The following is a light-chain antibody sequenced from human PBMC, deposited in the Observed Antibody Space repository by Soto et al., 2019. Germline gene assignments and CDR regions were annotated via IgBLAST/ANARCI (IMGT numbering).Light chain of an antibody. CDR2: DTS. CDR1: QSVDSF. J-gene: IGKJ2*01. V-gene: IGKV3-11*01. Sequence: EIVLTQYPASQSLSPGERATLSCRASQSVDSFLAWYQQKPGRTPRLLIYDTSNRATGIPARFSGSGSGTDFTLTISRLEPEDFAVYYCQVRTDWPPFKYTFGQGTKLEVK. CDR3: QVRTDWPPFKYT.